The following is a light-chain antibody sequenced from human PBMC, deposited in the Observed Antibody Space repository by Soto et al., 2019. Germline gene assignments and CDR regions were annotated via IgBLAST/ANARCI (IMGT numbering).Light chain of an antibody. CDR3: SSYRSTDTVV. CDR1: SSDIGGYNS. J-gene: IGLJ2*01. Sequence: QSALTQPASVSGSPGQSITISCTGTSSDIGGYNSVSWYQQHPGKAPKLMIYGVSSRPSEVSNRFSGSKSGNTASLTISGLQAEDEADYYCSSYRSTDTVVFGGGTQLTVL. V-gene: IGLV2-14*01. CDR2: GVS.